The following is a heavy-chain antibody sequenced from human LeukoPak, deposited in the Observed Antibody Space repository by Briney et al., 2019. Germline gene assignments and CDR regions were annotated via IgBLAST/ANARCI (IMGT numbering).Heavy chain of an antibody. CDR3: ARLPPGGYSYGYPYYYYGMDV. V-gene: IGHV4-34*01. CDR1: GGSFSGYY. D-gene: IGHD5-18*01. Sequence: SETLSLTCAVYGGSFSGYYWSWVRQPPGKGLEWIGEINHSGSTNYNPSLKSRVTISVDTSKNQFSLKLSSVTAADTAVYYCARLPPGGYSYGYPYYYYGMDVWGKGTTVTVSS. J-gene: IGHJ6*04. CDR2: INHSGST.